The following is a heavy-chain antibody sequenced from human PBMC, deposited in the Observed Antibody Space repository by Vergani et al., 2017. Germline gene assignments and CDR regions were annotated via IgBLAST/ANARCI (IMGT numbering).Heavy chain of an antibody. Sequence: QLQLQESGPGLVKPSETLSLTCTVSGGSISSSSYYWGWIRQPPGKGLEWIGSIYYSGSTYYNPSLKSRVTISVDTSKNPFSLKLSSVTAADTAVYYCARGRKYDFWSGYYRRNYMDVWGKGTTVTVSS. CDR2: IYYSGST. CDR3: ARGRKYDFWSGYYRRNYMDV. V-gene: IGHV4-39*07. CDR1: GGSISSSSYY. J-gene: IGHJ6*03. D-gene: IGHD3-3*01.